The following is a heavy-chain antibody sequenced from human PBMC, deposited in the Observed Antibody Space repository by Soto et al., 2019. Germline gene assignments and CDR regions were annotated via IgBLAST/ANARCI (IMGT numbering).Heavy chain of an antibody. J-gene: IGHJ6*04. CDR1: GFTFSAYW. D-gene: IGHD2-15*01. CDR2: VNNDESGT. CDR3: EKGGWYGHSALDV. V-gene: IGHV3-74*01. Sequence: GGSLRLSCTASGFTFSAYWMHWVRQAPGKGLEWVSRVNNDESGTSYADSVKGRFTISRDNAKNTLYLQMNSLRAEDTAVYYCEKGGWYGHSALDVGGKGTTVTVPS.